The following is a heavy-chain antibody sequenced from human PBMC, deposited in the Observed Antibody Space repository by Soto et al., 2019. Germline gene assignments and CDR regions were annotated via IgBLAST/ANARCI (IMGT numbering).Heavy chain of an antibody. V-gene: IGHV3-7*01. D-gene: IGHD1-1*01. CDR2: IKQDGSEK. J-gene: IGHJ2*01. CDR3: EREPERNYWYFDL. Sequence: EVQLVESGGGLVQPGGSLRLSCAASGFTFSSYWMSWVRQAPGKGLEWVANIKQDGSEKYYVDSVKGRFTISRDNAKNSLYLQMNSLRAEDTAVYYCEREPERNYWYFDLWGRGNLVTVSS. CDR1: GFTFSSYW.